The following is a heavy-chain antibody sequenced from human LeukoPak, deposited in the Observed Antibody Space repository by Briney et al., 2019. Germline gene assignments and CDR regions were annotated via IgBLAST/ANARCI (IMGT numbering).Heavy chain of an antibody. CDR3: ASAGSKYCTNGVCTNY. V-gene: IGHV1-69*02. CDR1: GGTFSSYT. CDR2: IIPILGIA. Sequence: SVKVSCEASGGTFSSYTISWVRQAPGQGLEWMGRIIPILGIANYAQKFQGRVTITADKSTSTAYMELSSLRSEDTAVYYCASAGSKYCTNGVCTNYWGQGTLVTVSS. D-gene: IGHD2-8*01. J-gene: IGHJ4*02.